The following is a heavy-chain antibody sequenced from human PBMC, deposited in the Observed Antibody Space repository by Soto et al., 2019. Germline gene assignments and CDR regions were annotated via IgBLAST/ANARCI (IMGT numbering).Heavy chain of an antibody. CDR1: GFTFSSYA. J-gene: IGHJ4*02. D-gene: IGHD3-9*01. CDR3: ARVLEPYYDIVTGYPPRY. V-gene: IGHV3-30-3*01. Sequence: QVQLVESGGGVVQPGRSLRLSCAASGFTFSSYAMHWVRQAPGKGLEWVAVISYDGSNKYYADSVKGRFTISRDNSKNTLYLQMNSLRAEDTAVYYCARVLEPYYDIVTGYPPRYWGQGTLVTVSS. CDR2: ISYDGSNK.